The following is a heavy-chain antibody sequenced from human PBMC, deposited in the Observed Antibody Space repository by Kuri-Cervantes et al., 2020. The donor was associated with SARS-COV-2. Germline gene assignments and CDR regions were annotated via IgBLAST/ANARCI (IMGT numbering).Heavy chain of an antibody. D-gene: IGHD6-6*01. V-gene: IGHV3-23*01. Sequence: GGSLRLSCAASGFAFRGNSMSWIRQAPGKGLEWVSDISGIGGYTYYADFVKGRFTTSRDSSKNTLYLQMNSLRTEDTAVYYCAKEQRYSSSSGLGYLDSWGQGTLVVVSS. J-gene: IGHJ4*02. CDR2: ISGIGGYT. CDR3: AKEQRYSSSSGLGYLDS. CDR1: GFAFRGNS.